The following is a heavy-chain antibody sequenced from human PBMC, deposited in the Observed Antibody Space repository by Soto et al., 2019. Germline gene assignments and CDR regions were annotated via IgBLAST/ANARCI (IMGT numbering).Heavy chain of an antibody. CDR1: GFSLSTSGVG. V-gene: IGHV2-5*02. D-gene: IGHD3-3*01. J-gene: IGHJ6*03. CDR3: AHTYDFWTGKEYYYYYMDV. CDR2: IYWDDDK. Sequence: QITLKESGPTLVNPTQTLTLTCTFSGFSLSTSGVGVGWIRQPPGKALEWLALIYWDDDKRYSPSLKSRLTITKDTSKNQVVLTMTNMDPVDTATYYCAHTYDFWTGKEYYYYYMDVWGKGTTVTVSS.